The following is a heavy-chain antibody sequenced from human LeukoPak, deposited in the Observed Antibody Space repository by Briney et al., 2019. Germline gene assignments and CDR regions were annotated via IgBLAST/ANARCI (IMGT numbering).Heavy chain of an antibody. Sequence: GALRLSCAASGFTFSSYAMSWVRQAPGKGLERVSAISGRGGSTYYADPVKGRFTISRDNSKNTLYLQMNSLRAEDTAVYYCARAPDETGTTDYWGQGTLVTVSS. CDR3: ARAPDETGTTDY. V-gene: IGHV3-23*01. J-gene: IGHJ4*02. D-gene: IGHD1-1*01. CDR2: ISGRGGST. CDR1: GFTFSSYA.